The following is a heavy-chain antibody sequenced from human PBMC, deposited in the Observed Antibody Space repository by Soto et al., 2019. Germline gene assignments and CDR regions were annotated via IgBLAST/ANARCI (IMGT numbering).Heavy chain of an antibody. V-gene: IGHV3-74*01. D-gene: IGHD2-2*01. CDR1: GFSFSTYW. J-gene: IGHJ1*01. CDR3: VRKAGASYMPAEYFQH. CDR2: IDHDGRST. Sequence: EVQLVESGGGLVQPGGSLRLSCAASGFSFSTYWMHWVRQGPGKGLVWVSRIDHDGRSTSYADSVKGRFTISRDNAKNTLSLQMNSLTVEDTGVYYCVRKAGASYMPAEYFQHWGQGTLATVSS.